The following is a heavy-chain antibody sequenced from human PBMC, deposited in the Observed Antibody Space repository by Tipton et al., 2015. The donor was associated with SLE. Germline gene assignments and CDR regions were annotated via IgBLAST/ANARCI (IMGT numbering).Heavy chain of an antibody. Sequence: SLRLSCVASGFTFSNSWMSWVRQAPGKGLEWVANIKEDGSEKYYVDSVRGRFTISRDNAKNSLFLQMNSLRVEDTAVYYCARDSAPGSWGQGTLVTVSS. CDR1: GFTFSNSW. D-gene: IGHD3-10*01. CDR3: ARDSAPGS. CDR2: IKEDGSEK. V-gene: IGHV3-7*01. J-gene: IGHJ4*02.